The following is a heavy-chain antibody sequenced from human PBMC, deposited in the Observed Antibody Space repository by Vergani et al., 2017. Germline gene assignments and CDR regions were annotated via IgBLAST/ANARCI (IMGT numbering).Heavy chain of an antibody. D-gene: IGHD3-22*01. CDR1: GFTFSSYA. Sequence: QVQLVESGGGVVQPGRSLRLSCAASGFTFSSYAMHWVRQAPGKGLEWVAVISYDGSNKYYADSVKGRFTISRDNSKNTLYLQMNSQRAEDTAVYYCARDHRRGSVSATYYYDSSGYYWVPYCGGQGTLVTVSS. V-gene: IGHV3-30*01. CDR2: ISYDGSNK. CDR3: ARDHRRGSVSATYYYDSSGYYWVPYC. J-gene: IGHJ4*02.